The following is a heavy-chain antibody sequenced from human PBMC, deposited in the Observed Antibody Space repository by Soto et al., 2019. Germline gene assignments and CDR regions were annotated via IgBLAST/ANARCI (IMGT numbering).Heavy chain of an antibody. V-gene: IGHV4-30-4*01. CDR1: GGSISSGDYY. CDR3: ARDLGSSRRYNWFDP. J-gene: IGHJ5*02. D-gene: IGHD6-13*01. Sequence: PSETPSLTCTVSGGSISSGDYYWSGIRQPPGKGLEWIGYIYYSGSAYYNPSLKSRVTISVDTSKNQFSLKLSSVTAADTAVYYCARDLGSSRRYNWFDPWGQGTLVTVSS. CDR2: IYYSGSA.